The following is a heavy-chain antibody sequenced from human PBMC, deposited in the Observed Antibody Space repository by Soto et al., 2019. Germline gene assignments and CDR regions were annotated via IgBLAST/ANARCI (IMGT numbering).Heavy chain of an antibody. Sequence: EVQLLESGGDLVQPGGSLRLSCAASGLTFSNYAMSWVRQAPGKGLEWVSAISGSGASTYYADSVKGRFTISRDNSKNTLYLQMNSLRSEDTAEYYCAKDQRIVAAAVRWGPLSWFDPWGQGTLVTVSS. V-gene: IGHV3-23*01. J-gene: IGHJ5*02. CDR2: ISGSGAST. D-gene: IGHD6-13*01. CDR3: AKDQRIVAAAVRWGPLSWFDP. CDR1: GLTFSNYA.